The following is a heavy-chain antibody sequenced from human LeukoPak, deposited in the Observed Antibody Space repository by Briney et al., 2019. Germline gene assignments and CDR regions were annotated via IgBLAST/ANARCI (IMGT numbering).Heavy chain of an antibody. CDR2: ISSSSSYT. V-gene: IGHV3-11*06. CDR3: ARVYSSSFVSV. Sequence: GGSLRLSCAASGFTFSDYYMSWIRQAPGKGLEWVSYISSSSSYTSYADSVKGRFTISRDNAKNSLYLQMNSLRAEDTAVYYCARVYSSSFVSVWGQGTLVTVSS. CDR1: GFTFSDYY. D-gene: IGHD6-13*01. J-gene: IGHJ4*02.